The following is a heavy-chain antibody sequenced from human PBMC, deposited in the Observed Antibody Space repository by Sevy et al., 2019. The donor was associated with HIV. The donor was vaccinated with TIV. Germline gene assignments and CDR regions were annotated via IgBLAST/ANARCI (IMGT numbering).Heavy chain of an antibody. V-gene: IGHV3-23*01. D-gene: IGHD4-17*01. CDR1: GFTFSSYA. CDR3: AKRIDYGDYDGRFDP. Sequence: GGSLRLSCAASGFTFSSYAMSWVRQAPGKGLEWVSAIRGSGGSTYYADSVKGRFTISRDNSKNTLYLQMNSLRAEDTAVYYCAKRIDYGDYDGRFDPWGQGTLVTVSS. J-gene: IGHJ5*02. CDR2: IRGSGGST.